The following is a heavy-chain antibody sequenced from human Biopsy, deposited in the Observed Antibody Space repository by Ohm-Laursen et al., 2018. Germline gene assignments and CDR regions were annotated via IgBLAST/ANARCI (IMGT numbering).Heavy chain of an antibody. J-gene: IGHJ6*02. CDR3: ARDSSRRAREGGMDV. CDR1: GFSVSSYD. CDR2: ISETSSHI. Sequence: SLRLSCAAPGFSVSSYDMNWVRQAPGKGLEWISYISETSSHIYDADSVRGRFTVARDIAKNSLYLQLNSLRVEDTAVYYCARDSSRRAREGGMDVWGQGPTVTASS. V-gene: IGHV3-21*01. D-gene: IGHD6-6*01.